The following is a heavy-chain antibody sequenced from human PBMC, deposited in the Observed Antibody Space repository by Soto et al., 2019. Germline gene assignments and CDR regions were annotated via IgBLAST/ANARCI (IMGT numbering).Heavy chain of an antibody. CDR1: GGSFSTYS. CDR2: ITPIFGTS. J-gene: IGHJ3*02. D-gene: IGHD4-17*01. CDR3: AITYGDYVVGAFDI. Sequence: QVQLVQSGAEVKKPGSSVKVSCKASGGSFSTYSISWVRQAPGQGLEWMGGITPIFGTSNYAQKFQGRVTITADKSTNTAYMELSSLRSEDTAVYYCAITYGDYVVGAFDIWGQGTMVTVSS. V-gene: IGHV1-69*06.